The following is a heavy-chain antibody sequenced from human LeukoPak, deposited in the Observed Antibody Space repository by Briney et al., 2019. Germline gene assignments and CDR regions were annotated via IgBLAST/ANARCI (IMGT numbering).Heavy chain of an antibody. J-gene: IGHJ4*02. CDR2: ISAYNGNT. V-gene: IGHV1-18*01. Sequence: ASVKVSCKASGYTFTSYGISWVRQAPGQGLEWMGWISAYNGNTNYAQKLQGRVTMTTDISTSTAYMELRSLRSDDTAVYYCARDGAEGVVVGSPYDYWGQGTLVTVSS. D-gene: IGHD2-15*01. CDR1: GYTFTSYG. CDR3: ARDGAEGVVVGSPYDY.